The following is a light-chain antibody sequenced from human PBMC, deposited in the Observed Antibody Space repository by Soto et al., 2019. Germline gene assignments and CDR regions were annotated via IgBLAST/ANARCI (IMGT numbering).Light chain of an antibody. V-gene: IGKV1-27*01. J-gene: IGKJ3*01. CDR3: QKYNWPPFT. CDR2: AAS. Sequence: DIQMTQSPSSLAASVGDRVTISCRASQGISNYLAWYQQKPGKVPKLLIYAASTLQSGVSSRFTGSGSGTDFTLTISSLQPEDVATYYCQKYNWPPFTFGPGTRWIS. CDR1: QGISNY.